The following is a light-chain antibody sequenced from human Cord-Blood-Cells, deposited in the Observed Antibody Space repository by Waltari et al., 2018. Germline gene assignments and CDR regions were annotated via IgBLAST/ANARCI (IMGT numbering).Light chain of an antibody. CDR2: DVR. CDR1: SSAVGGYNY. V-gene: IGLV2-11*01. Sequence: QSALTQPRSVSGSPGQSVTISCTGTSSAVGGYNYVSWYQQHPGKAPKLMIYDVRKRPSGVPDRFSGSKSGNTASLTISGLQAEDEADYYCCSYAGSYTVVFGGGTKLTVL. J-gene: IGLJ2*01. CDR3: CSYAGSYTVV.